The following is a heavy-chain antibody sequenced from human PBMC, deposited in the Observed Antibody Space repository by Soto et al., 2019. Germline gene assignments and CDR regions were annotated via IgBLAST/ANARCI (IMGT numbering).Heavy chain of an antibody. CDR3: ARQNRDTPMVPFDV. Sequence: QVQLVQSGAEVKKPGSSVKVSCLASRGTFNRYAINWVRQAPGHGLEWLGALVPQFGTPNYAQKFQDSDTIVADESTNTTSMELRGLTSDDTAVYYCARQNRDTPMVPFDVWGQGTLVTVSS. V-gene: IGHV1-69*01. J-gene: IGHJ4*02. D-gene: IGHD5-18*01. CDR1: RGTFNRYA. CDR2: LVPQFGTP.